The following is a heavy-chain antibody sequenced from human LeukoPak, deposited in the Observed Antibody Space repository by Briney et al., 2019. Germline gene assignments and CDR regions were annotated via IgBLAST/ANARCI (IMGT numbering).Heavy chain of an antibody. CDR3: PTKSRYCSGGSCYSAWFDP. D-gene: IGHD2-15*01. CDR1: GGSFSGYY. CDR2: INHSGST. Sequence: PSETLSLTCAVYGGSFSGYYWSWIRQPPGKGVEWIGEINHSGSTNYNPSLKSRVTISVDTSKNQFSLKLRSVTAADTAVYYCPTKSRYCSGGSCYSAWFDPWGEGTLVTVSS. J-gene: IGHJ5*02. V-gene: IGHV4-34*01.